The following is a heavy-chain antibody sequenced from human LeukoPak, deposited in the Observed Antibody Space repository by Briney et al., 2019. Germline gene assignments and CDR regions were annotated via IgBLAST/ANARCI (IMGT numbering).Heavy chain of an antibody. V-gene: IGHV4-34*01. CDR1: VGSFSGYY. J-gene: IGHJ4*02. CDR3: ARRSTATKYFDY. D-gene: IGHD4-17*01. Sequence: PSETLSLTCAVYVGSFSGYYWSWVRQPPGKGLEWIGEIDHSGSTNYNSSLTSRVTVSVDTSKNQFSLKLSSVTAADTAVYYCARRSTATKYFDYWGRGTLVTVSS. CDR2: IDHSGST.